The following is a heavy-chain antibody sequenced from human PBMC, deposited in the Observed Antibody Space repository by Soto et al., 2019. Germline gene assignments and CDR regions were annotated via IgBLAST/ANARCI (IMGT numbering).Heavy chain of an antibody. CDR3: ARPGGSDNYYYGMDV. D-gene: IGHD6-19*01. V-gene: IGHV4-39*01. Sequence: SETLSLTCTVSGGSISSSSYYWGWIRQPPGKGLEWIGSIYYSGSTYYNPSLKSRVTISVDTSKNQFSLKLSSVTAADTAVYYCARPGGSDNYYYGMDVWGQGTTVTVSS. CDR2: IYYSGST. J-gene: IGHJ6*02. CDR1: GGSISSSSYY.